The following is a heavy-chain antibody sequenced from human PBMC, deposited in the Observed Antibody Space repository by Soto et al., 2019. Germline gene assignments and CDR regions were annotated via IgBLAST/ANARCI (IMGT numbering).Heavy chain of an antibody. CDR1: GFTFSSYA. V-gene: IGHV3-23*01. CDR3: AKITYYYDSSGYRNPYFDY. CDR2: ISVSGGST. Sequence: GGSLRLSCAASGFTFSSYAMIWVRQAPGKGLEWVSAISVSGGSTYYADSVKGRFTISRDNSKNTLYLQMNSLRAEDTAVYYCAKITYYYDSSGYRNPYFDYWGQGTLVTVSS. J-gene: IGHJ4*02. D-gene: IGHD3-22*01.